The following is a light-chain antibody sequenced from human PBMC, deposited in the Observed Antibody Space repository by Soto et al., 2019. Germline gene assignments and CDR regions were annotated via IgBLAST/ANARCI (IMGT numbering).Light chain of an antibody. CDR1: SSDLSGNNY. V-gene: IGLV2-8*01. CDR3: SSYADTVWV. Sequence: QSALTQPPSASGSPGQSVTISCTGTSSDLSGNNYISWFQQYPGKGPKVMIYEVNKRPSGVPDRFSGSKSGNTASLTVSGLQADDEADYYCSSYADTVWVFGGGTQLTVL. CDR2: EVN. J-gene: IGLJ3*02.